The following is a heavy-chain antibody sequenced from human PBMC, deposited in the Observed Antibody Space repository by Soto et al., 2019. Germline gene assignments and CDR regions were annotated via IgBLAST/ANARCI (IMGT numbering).Heavy chain of an antibody. Sequence: IASVTWSVSDGSSSRSSHYWCGIRQPPGKGLEWIGSIYYSGSTNYNPSLKSRVTISVDTSKNPFSLKLSSVTAADTAVYYCATLWGWFGDYWGQGTLVTVPQ. CDR3: ATLWGWFGDY. CDR2: IYYSGST. V-gene: IGHV4-39*07. D-gene: IGHD3-10*01. CDR1: DGSSSRSSHY. J-gene: IGHJ4*02.